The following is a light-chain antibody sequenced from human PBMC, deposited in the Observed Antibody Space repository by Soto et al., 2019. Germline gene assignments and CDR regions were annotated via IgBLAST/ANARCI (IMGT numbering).Light chain of an antibody. V-gene: IGKV2-28*01. Sequence: DIVMTQSPLSLPVTPGEPASISCRSSQSLLHNNGYNYLDWYLQKPGQSPQLLIYLGSNRASGVPDRFSGSGSGTDFTLKISRVEAEDVGVYYWMQTLQTWTFGQGTKVEIK. CDR1: QSLLHNNGYNY. CDR2: LGS. CDR3: MQTLQTWT. J-gene: IGKJ1*01.